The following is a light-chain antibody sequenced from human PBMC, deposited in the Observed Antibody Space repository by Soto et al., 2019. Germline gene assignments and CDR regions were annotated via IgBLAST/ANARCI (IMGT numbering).Light chain of an antibody. CDR2: EVS. Sequence: QSVLTQPPSASGSPGQSVTISCTGTSSDVGAHNFVSWHQQHPGKAPKLMVYEVSKRPSGVPDRFSGSKSGNTASLTVSGLQAEDEADYYCSSYAGSNNYVFGTGTKDTVL. CDR1: SSDVGAHNF. CDR3: SSYAGSNNYV. V-gene: IGLV2-8*01. J-gene: IGLJ1*01.